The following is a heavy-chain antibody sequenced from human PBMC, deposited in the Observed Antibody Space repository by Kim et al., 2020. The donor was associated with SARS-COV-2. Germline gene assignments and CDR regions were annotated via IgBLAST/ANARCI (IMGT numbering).Heavy chain of an antibody. Sequence: GRFAIARDNAKNTLYLQMNSQRAEETAVYYCARGMAYYYDSSGFNWFDPWGQGTLVTVSS. CDR3: ARGMAYYYDSSGFNWFDP. V-gene: IGHV3-11*06. J-gene: IGHJ5*02. D-gene: IGHD3-22*01.